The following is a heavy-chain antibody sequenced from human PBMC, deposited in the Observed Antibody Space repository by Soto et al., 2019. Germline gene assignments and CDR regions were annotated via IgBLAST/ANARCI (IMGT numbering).Heavy chain of an antibody. J-gene: IGHJ2*01. D-gene: IGHD4-17*01. CDR2: IIPALGTA. CDR1: GGTFSSHT. Sequence: QDQLVQSGAEVKKPGSSVKVSCKASGGTFSSHTFSWVRQAPGQGLEWMGRIIPALGTATYAQKLQGRVPITADESATTVYMELNSLRSEDTAVYYCARPDFGDYWYFDLWGRGTLVTVSS. CDR3: ARPDFGDYWYFDL. V-gene: IGHV1-69*08.